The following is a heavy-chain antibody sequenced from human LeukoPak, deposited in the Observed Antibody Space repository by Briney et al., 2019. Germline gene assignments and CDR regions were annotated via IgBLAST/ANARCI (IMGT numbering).Heavy chain of an antibody. CDR3: ASIVGATGGWFDP. CDR2: INSDGSST. Sequence: GGSLRLSCAASGFTFSSYWMHWVRQAPGKGLVWVSRINSDGSSTNYADSVKGRFTISRDNAKNTLYLQMNSLRAEDTAVYYCASIVGATGGWFDPWGQGTLVTVSP. D-gene: IGHD1-26*01. J-gene: IGHJ5*02. V-gene: IGHV3-74*01. CDR1: GFTFSSYW.